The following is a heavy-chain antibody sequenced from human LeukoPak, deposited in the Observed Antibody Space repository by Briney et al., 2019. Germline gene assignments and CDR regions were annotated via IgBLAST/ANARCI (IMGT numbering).Heavy chain of an antibody. V-gene: IGHV3-48*03. CDR2: VSSTGNII. CDR3: ATEGGSGSYYGDDAFDM. Sequence: GGSLRLSSAASGFTFSNYEMNWVRQAPGKGLEWVSYVSSTGNIIYYADSVKGRFTISRDNAKNSLSLQMNSLKTEDTAVYYCATEGGSGSYYGDDAFDMWGQGTMVTVSS. CDR1: GFTFSNYE. D-gene: IGHD3-10*01. J-gene: IGHJ3*02.